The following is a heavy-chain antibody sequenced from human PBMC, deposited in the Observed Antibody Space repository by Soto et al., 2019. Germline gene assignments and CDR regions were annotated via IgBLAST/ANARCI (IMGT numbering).Heavy chain of an antibody. CDR3: ARQGSY. Sequence: SETLSLTCTVSGGSISSYYWSWIRQPAGKGLEWIGRIYTSGSTNYNPSLKSRINISADPSKNQVSLTLTSVTAADTAVYYCARQGSYWGQGALVTVSS. CDR2: IYTSGST. J-gene: IGHJ4*02. CDR1: GGSISSYY. V-gene: IGHV4-4*07.